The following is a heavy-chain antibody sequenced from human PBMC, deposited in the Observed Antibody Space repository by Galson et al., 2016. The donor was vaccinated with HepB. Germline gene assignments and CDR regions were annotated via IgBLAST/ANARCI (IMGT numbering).Heavy chain of an antibody. V-gene: IGHV4-59*01. D-gene: IGHD1-1*01. CDR2: IHYSGTP. CDR3: GRGQHTNSAVDH. CDR1: GGSISTSF. J-gene: IGHJ4*02. Sequence: SETLSLTCAVSGGSISTSFWSWIRQPPGKGLEWIGYIHYSGTPYYNPSLMSRVTISIDTSKTQFSLQLTSVTAADTAVYYCGRGQHTNSAVDHWGQGTLVTVSS.